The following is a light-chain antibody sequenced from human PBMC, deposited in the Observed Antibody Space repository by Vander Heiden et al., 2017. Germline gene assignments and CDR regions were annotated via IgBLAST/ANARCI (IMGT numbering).Light chain of an antibody. V-gene: IGKV1-6*01. J-gene: IGKJ4*01. CDR2: AAS. Sequence: AIQMSQSPSSLSASVGDRVTITCRASQGIRNDLGWYQQKPGKAPKLLIYAASSLQSGVPSRFSGSGSGTDFTLTISSLQPEDFATYYCRQDDNYPLTFGGGTKVEIK. CDR3: RQDDNYPLT. CDR1: QGIRND.